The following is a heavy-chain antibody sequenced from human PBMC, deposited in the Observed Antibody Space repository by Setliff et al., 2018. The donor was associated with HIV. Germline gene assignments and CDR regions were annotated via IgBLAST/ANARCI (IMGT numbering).Heavy chain of an antibody. CDR2: ISHSGNT. Sequence: PSETLSLTCTVSGGSISSGGYYWSWIRQPPGKGLQWIGEISHSGNTTYNPSLSSRVTISLDTSRNQLSLKLNSVTAADTAVYYCARALFDYVWGTYRLRPVGFDLWGQGTVVTVS. V-gene: IGHV4-61*08. CDR3: ARALFDYVWGTYRLRPVGFDL. D-gene: IGHD3-16*02. CDR1: GGSISSGGYY. J-gene: IGHJ3*01.